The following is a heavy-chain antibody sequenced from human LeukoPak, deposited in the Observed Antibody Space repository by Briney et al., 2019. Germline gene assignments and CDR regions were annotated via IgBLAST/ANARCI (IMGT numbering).Heavy chain of an antibody. V-gene: IGHV1-2*02. CDR3: ARGSLQLWHGGLVDY. J-gene: IGHJ4*02. Sequence: GASVKVSCKASEYTFTGYYMHWVRQAPGQGLEWLGWINPNRGGTNYAQKFQGRVTMTRDPSISTAYMELSRLGAYDTAVYYCARGSLQLWHGGLVDYWGQGTLVTVSS. D-gene: IGHD5-18*01. CDR1: EYTFTGYY. CDR2: INPNRGGT.